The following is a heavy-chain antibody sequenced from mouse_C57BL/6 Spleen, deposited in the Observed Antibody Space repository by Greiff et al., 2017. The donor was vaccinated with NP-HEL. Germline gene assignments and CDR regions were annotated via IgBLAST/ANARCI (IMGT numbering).Heavy chain of an antibody. CDR3: ARDYDGDFDY. J-gene: IGHJ2*01. Sequence: QVQLQQSGAELVRPGASVKLSCKASGYTFTSYWMHWVKQRPGQGLEWIGMIHPNSGSTNYNEKFKSKATLTVDKSSSTAYMQLSSLTSEDSAVYYCARDYDGDFDYWGQGTTLTVSS. V-gene: IGHV1-64*01. CDR1: GYTFTSYW. D-gene: IGHD2-4*01. CDR2: IHPNSGST.